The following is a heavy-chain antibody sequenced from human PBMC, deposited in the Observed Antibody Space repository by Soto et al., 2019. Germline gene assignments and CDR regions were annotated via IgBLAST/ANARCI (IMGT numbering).Heavy chain of an antibody. Sequence: SETLSLTCAVYGGSFSGYYWDWIRQPPGKGLEWIGEINPDGATNYTPSLRGRVTISIDTSRNQFSLKLSSVTAADTAVYYCARGQRSDTFFDYWGQGALVTVS. CDR3: ARGQRSDTFFDY. J-gene: IGHJ4*02. V-gene: IGHV4-34*01. CDR2: INPDGAT. CDR1: GGSFSGYY.